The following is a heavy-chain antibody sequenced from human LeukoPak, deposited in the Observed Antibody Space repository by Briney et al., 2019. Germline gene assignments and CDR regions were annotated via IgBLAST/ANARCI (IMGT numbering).Heavy chain of an antibody. D-gene: IGHD6-19*01. J-gene: IGHJ4*02. CDR2: FDPEDGET. V-gene: IGHV1-24*01. Sequence: ASVKVSCKVSGYTLTELSMHWVRQAPGKGLEWMGGFDPEDGETIYAQKFQGRVTMTEDTSTDTAYMELSSLRSEDTAVYYRATGQGYSSGWVFDYWGQGTLVTVSS. CDR3: ATGQGYSSGWVFDY. CDR1: GYTLTELS.